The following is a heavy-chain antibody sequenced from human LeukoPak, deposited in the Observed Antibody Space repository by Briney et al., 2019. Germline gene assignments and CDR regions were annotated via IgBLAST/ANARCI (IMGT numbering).Heavy chain of an antibody. D-gene: IGHD3-22*01. CDR2: IIPIFGTA. Sequence: GASVKVSCKASGGTFSSYAISWVRQAPGQGLEWMGRIIPIFGTANYAQKFQGRVTITTDESTSTAYMELSSLRSEDTAVYYCARDARFYYDSSGYYFDYWAREPWSPSPQ. CDR3: ARDARFYYDSSGYYFDY. V-gene: IGHV1-69*05. J-gene: IGHJ4*02. CDR1: GGTFSSYA.